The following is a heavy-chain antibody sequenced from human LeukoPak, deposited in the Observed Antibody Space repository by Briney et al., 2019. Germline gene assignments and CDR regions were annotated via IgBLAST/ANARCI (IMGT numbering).Heavy chain of an antibody. J-gene: IGHJ4*02. Sequence: GGPLRLSCAASGFTFSDYYMSWVRQAPGKGLEWVSYISGSGISIYYADSVRGRFTISRDNAKKSLYLQTNSLRADDTAVYYCAREYNYGSLAKGGYYFDYWGQGTLVTVSS. CDR3: AREYNYGSLAKGGYYFDY. CDR2: ISGSGISI. V-gene: IGHV3-11*01. D-gene: IGHD3-10*01. CDR1: GFTFSDYY.